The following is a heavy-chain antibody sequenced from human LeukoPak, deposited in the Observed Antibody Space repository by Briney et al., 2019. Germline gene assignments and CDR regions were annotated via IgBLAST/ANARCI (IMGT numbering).Heavy chain of an antibody. D-gene: IGHD1-26*01. Sequence: SSQTLSLTCTVSGGSISSGDYYWSWIRQHPGKGLEWIGYICYSGNTYYNPSLKSRVTISVDTSKNQFSLKLNSVTAADTAVYYCARAGIWFDPWGQGTLVTVSS. V-gene: IGHV4-31*03. CDR1: GGSISSGDYY. J-gene: IGHJ5*02. CDR3: ARAGIWFDP. CDR2: ICYSGNT.